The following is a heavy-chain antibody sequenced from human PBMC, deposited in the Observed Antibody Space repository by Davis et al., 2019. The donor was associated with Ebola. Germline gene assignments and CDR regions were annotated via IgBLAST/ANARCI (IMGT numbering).Heavy chain of an antibody. CDR3: ARGLGDSSGYYGYYFDY. V-gene: IGHV3-53*05. CDR2: MYSGGST. D-gene: IGHD3-22*01. J-gene: IGHJ4*02. Sequence: PGGSLRLSCEVSGFTVSSSYMNWVRQAPGKGLEWVSVMYSGGSTYYADSVKGRFTISRDNSKNTLYLQMNNLRAEDTAVYYCARGLGDSSGYYGYYFDYWGQGTLVTVSS. CDR1: GFTVSSSY.